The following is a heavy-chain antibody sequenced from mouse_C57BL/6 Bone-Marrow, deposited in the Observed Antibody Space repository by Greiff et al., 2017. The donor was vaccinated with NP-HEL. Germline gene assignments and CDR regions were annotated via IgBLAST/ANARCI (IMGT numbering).Heavy chain of an antibody. Sequence: QVQLQQPGAELVMPGASVKLSCKASGYTFTSYWMHWVKQRPGQGLEWIGEIDPSDSYTNYNQKFKGKSTLTVDKSSSTAYMQLSSLTSEDYAVYYCARSRKTGTDVWGKGTTVTVSS. J-gene: IGHJ1*03. D-gene: IGHD4-1*01. CDR2: IDPSDSYT. V-gene: IGHV1-69*01. CDR1: GYTFTSYW. CDR3: ARSRKTGTDV.